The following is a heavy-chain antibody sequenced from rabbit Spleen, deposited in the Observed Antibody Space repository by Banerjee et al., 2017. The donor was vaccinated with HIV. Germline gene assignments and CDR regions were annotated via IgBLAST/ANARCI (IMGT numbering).Heavy chain of an antibody. V-gene: IGHV1S40*01. CDR2: IYNGDDST. CDR1: GFDFSSDA. J-gene: IGHJ6*01. D-gene: IGHD6-1*01. Sequence: QSLEESGGDLVKPGASLTLTCTASGFDFSSDAMCWVRQAPGKGPEWIACIYNGDDSTYYATWVTGRVTISKTSSTTVTLQMTSLTAADTATYFCARDLAAWNSFSTYGMDLWGQGTLVTVS. CDR3: ARDLAAWNSFSTYGMDL.